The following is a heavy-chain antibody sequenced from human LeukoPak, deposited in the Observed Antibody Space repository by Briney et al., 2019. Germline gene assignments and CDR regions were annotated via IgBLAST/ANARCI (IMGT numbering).Heavy chain of an antibody. Sequence: PGGSLRLSCAASGFTFSSYGMHWVRQAPGKGLEWVAFIRYDGSNKYYADSVKGRFTISRDNSKNTLYLQMNSLRAEDTAVYYCAKDLWDYGVDGPLDYWGQGTLVTVSS. CDR3: AKDLWDYGVDGPLDY. CDR1: GFTFSSYG. CDR2: IRYDGSNK. D-gene: IGHD4-17*01. V-gene: IGHV3-30*02. J-gene: IGHJ4*02.